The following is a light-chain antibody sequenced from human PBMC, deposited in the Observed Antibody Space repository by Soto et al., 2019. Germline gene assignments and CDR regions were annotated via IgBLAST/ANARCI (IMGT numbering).Light chain of an antibody. CDR1: QSVSGN. CDR3: QQYNLWPLT. Sequence: EIVMTQSPATLSVSPGERATLSCRASQSVSGNLAWYQQKPGQAPRLLTFDASTRATGIPGRFSGSGSGTEFTLTISSLLSEDFALYYCQQYNLWPLTFGGGTRVEIK. J-gene: IGKJ4*01. CDR2: DAS. V-gene: IGKV3-15*01.